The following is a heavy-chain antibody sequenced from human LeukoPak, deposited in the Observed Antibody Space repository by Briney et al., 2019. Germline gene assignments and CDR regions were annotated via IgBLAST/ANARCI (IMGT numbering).Heavy chain of an antibody. Sequence: SETLSLTCAVSGGSISSGGYSWSWIRQPPGKGLEWIGYIYHSGSTYYNPSLKSRVTISVDRSKNQFSLKLSSVTAADTAVYYCATSATVTTLGAFDIWGQGTMVTVFS. CDR1: GGSISSGGYS. CDR2: IYHSGST. D-gene: IGHD4-17*01. CDR3: ATSATVTTLGAFDI. V-gene: IGHV4-30-2*01. J-gene: IGHJ3*02.